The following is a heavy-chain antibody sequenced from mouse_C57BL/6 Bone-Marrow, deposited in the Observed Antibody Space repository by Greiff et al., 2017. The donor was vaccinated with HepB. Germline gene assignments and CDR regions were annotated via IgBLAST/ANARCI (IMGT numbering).Heavy chain of an antibody. CDR2: IDPENGDT. Sequence: EVQLVESGAELVRPGASVKLSCTASGFNIKDDYMHWVKQRPEQGLEWIGWIDPENGDTEYASKFQGKATITADTSSNTAYLQLSSLTSEDTAVYYCTVRQLRLQDYWGQGTTLTVSS. V-gene: IGHV14-4*01. D-gene: IGHD3-2*02. CDR3: TVRQLRLQDY. CDR1: GFNIKDDY. J-gene: IGHJ2*01.